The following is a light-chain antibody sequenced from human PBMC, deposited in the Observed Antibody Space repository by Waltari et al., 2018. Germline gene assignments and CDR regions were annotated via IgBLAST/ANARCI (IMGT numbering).Light chain of an antibody. CDR2: DVT. CDR1: RSDSAAYES. V-gene: IGLV2-14*01. J-gene: IGLJ2*01. CDR3: SSFTTSTTGI. Sequence: SALTQPDSVSGSPGQSITISCSGIRSDSAAYESVSWYQQNPGKAPKVIIYDVTSRPSGVSNRFSGSKSGSSASLTISGLQPEDEADYYCSSFTTSTTGIFGGGTRLTVL.